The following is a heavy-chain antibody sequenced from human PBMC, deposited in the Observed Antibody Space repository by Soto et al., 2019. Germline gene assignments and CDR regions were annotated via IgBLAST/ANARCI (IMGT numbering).Heavy chain of an antibody. Sequence: GESLKISCKGSGYNFITDWISWVRQMPGKGLEWMGRIDPTDSYTKYSPSFEGHVTISADKSISTAYLQWSSLKASDTAMYYCARLPPGSVLNWFDPWGQGTLVTVSS. CDR1: GYNFITDW. D-gene: IGHD3-10*01. V-gene: IGHV5-10-1*01. CDR2: IDPTDSYT. J-gene: IGHJ5*02. CDR3: ARLPPGSVLNWFDP.